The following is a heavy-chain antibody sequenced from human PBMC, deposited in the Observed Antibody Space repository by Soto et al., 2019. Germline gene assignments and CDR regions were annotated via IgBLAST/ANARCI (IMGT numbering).Heavy chain of an antibody. CDR3: ARVRSPGHPPYNWFDP. CDR1: GYTFISSD. V-gene: IGHV1-18*04. CDR2: ISAYNGNT. J-gene: IGHJ5*02. Sequence: ASVKVSCKASGYTFISSDITWLRQSPGQGLEWMGWISAYNGNTNVPQNLQGRVILTTDTSTDTAYMELRSLRSDDTAMYYCARVRSPGHPPYNWFDPWGQGTLVTVSS.